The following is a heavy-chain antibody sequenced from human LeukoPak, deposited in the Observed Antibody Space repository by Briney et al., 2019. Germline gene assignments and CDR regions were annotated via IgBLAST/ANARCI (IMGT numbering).Heavy chain of an antibody. J-gene: IGHJ6*03. CDR3: ARKGYSYGYYYYYMDV. V-gene: IGHV1-2*06. D-gene: IGHD5-18*01. Sequence: GASVKVSCKASGYTFTGYYMHWVRQAPGQGLEWMGRINPNSGGTNYAQKFQGRVTMTRDTSISTAYMELSRLRSDDTAVYYCARKGYSYGYYYYYMDVWGKGTTVTVSS. CDR2: INPNSGGT. CDR1: GYTFTGYY.